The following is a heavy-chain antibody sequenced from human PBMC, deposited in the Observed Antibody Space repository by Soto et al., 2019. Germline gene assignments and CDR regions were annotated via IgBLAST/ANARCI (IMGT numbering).Heavy chain of an antibody. D-gene: IGHD3-22*01. CDR1: GGSISSGDYY. Sequence: SETLSLTCTVSGGSISSGDYYWSWIRQPPGKGLEWIGYIYYSGSTYYNPSLKSRVTISVDTSKNQFSLKLSSVTAADTAVYYCARENTSYYYDSSGYYYSVNGMDVWGQGTTVTVS. V-gene: IGHV4-30-4*01. CDR3: ARENTSYYYDSSGYYYSVNGMDV. J-gene: IGHJ6*02. CDR2: IYYSGST.